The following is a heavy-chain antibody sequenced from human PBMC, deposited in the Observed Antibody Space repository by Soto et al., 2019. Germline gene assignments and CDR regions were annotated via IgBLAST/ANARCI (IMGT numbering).Heavy chain of an antibody. Sequence: VHLLESGGDLVQPGGTLILSCVASGYPFGDYAMRWVRQAPGKGLEWVSAIGPTEAHAPAYAASVKGRFTISRDNSKNILYVQMPSLSAEDTGVYYCAKDAISYLGRDDAFDLWGQGTMGTVSS. CDR2: IGPTEAHAP. D-gene: IGHD7-27*01. CDR3: AKDAISYLGRDDAFDL. CDR1: GYPFGDYA. V-gene: IGHV3-23*01. J-gene: IGHJ3*01.